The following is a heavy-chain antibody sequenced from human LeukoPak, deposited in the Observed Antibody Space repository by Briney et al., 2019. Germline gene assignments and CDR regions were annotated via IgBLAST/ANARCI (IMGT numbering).Heavy chain of an antibody. J-gene: IGHJ4*02. Sequence: GSLRLSCSASAFTFRSYAMHWVRQAPGMGLEFVSAISNNGDSTYYADSVKGRFTISRDNSKNTLYLQMISLRAEDTAMYYCVKSGADYGDYFGFFDYWGQGTLVTVSS. CDR2: ISNNGDST. D-gene: IGHD4-17*01. CDR1: AFTFRSYA. V-gene: IGHV3-64D*09. CDR3: VKSGADYGDYFGFFDY.